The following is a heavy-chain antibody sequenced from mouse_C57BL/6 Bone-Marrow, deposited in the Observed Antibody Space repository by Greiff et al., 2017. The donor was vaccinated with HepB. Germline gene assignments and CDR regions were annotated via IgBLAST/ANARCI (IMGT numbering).Heavy chain of an antibody. CDR1: GISITTGNYR. V-gene: IGHV3-5*01. D-gene: IGHD2-5*01. CDR2: IYYSGTI. J-gene: IGHJ4*01. CDR3: ARESNYFYAMDY. Sequence: EVQLQQSGPGLVKPSQTVFLTCTVTGISITTGNYRWSWIRQFPGNKLEWIGYIYYSGTITYNPSLTSRTTITRDTPKNQFFLEMNSLTAEDTATYYCARESNYFYAMDYWGQGTSVTVSS.